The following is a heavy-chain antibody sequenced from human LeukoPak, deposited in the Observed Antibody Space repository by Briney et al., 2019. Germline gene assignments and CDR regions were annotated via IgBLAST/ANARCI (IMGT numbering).Heavy chain of an antibody. CDR2: ISGSGGST. CDR1: GFTFSSYA. D-gene: IGHD4-17*01. J-gene: IGHJ4*02. Sequence: PGGSLRLSCAASGFTFSSYAMSWVRQAPGKGLEWVSAISGSGGSTYYADSVKGRFTISRDNSKNTLYLQMNSLRAEDTAVYYCARAASGSTVTTLFDYWGQGTLVTVSS. V-gene: IGHV3-23*01. CDR3: ARAASGSTVTTLFDY.